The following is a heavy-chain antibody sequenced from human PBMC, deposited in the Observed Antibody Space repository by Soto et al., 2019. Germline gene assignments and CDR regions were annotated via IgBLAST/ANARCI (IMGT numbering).Heavy chain of an antibody. CDR2: ISSSSSYI. Sequence: PGGSLRLSCAASGFTFSSYSMNWVRQAPGKGLEWVSSISSSSSYIYYADSVKGRFTISRDNAKNSLYLQMNSLRAEDTAVYYCARSRLQNNRLDYWGQGTLVTVSS. J-gene: IGHJ4*02. CDR1: GFTFSSYS. CDR3: ARSRLQNNRLDY. V-gene: IGHV3-21*01. D-gene: IGHD6-25*01.